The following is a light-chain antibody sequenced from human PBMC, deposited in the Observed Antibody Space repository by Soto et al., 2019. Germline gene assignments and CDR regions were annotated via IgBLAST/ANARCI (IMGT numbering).Light chain of an antibody. CDR3: TSYTGDDFTFI. CDR1: SSDIGTYDY. CDR2: EVS. V-gene: IGLV2-8*01. J-gene: IGLJ1*01. Sequence: QSALTQPPSASGSVGQSVTIPCTGTSSDIGTYDYVSWYQQHPGRAPKLIIFEVSKRPSGVPDRFSGSKSGNTASLIVSGLQPDDEAEYHCTSYTGDDFTFIFGAGTKVTVL.